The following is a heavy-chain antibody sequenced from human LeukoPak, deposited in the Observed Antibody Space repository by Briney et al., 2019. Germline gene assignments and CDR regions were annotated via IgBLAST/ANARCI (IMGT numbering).Heavy chain of an antibody. D-gene: IGHD4-17*01. CDR2: INPSGGST. CDR1: GYTFTSYY. J-gene: IGHJ4*02. Sequence: ASVKVSCKASGYTFTSYYMHWVRQAPGQGLEWMGIINPSGGSTSYAQKFQGRVTMTRDTSTSTVYMELSSLRSEDTAVYYCARADYGDYSASEDPVFDYWGQGTLVTVSS. CDR3: ARADYGDYSASEDPVFDY. V-gene: IGHV1-46*01.